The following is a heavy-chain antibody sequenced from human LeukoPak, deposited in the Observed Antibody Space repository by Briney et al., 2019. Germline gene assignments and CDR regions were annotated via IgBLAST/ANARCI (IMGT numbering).Heavy chain of an antibody. CDR3: AKGSKEVLFTRDHYMDV. J-gene: IGHJ6*03. D-gene: IGHD3-3*01. Sequence: GGSLRLSCAASGFTFSSYGMHWVRQAPGKGLEWVAFIRYDGSNKYYADSVKGRSTISRDNSKNTLYLQMNSLRAEDTAVYYCAKGSKEVLFTRDHYMDVWGKGTTVTMSS. CDR2: IRYDGSNK. CDR1: GFTFSSYG. V-gene: IGHV3-30*02.